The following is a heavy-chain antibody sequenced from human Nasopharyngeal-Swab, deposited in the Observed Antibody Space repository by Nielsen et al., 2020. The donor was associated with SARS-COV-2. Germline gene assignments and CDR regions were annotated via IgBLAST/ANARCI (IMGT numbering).Heavy chain of an antibody. Sequence: GGSLRLSCAASGFTFSSYAMSWVRQAPGKGLEWVSAISGSGGSTYYADSVKGRFTISGDNSKNTLYLQMNSLRAEDTAVYYCAKEILMYDILKGAFDIWGQGTMVTVSS. D-gene: IGHD3-9*01. J-gene: IGHJ3*02. CDR1: GFTFSSYA. CDR2: ISGSGGST. CDR3: AKEILMYDILKGAFDI. V-gene: IGHV3-23*01.